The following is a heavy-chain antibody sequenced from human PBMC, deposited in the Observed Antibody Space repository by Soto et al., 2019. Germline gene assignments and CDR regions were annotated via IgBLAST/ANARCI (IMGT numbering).Heavy chain of an antibody. D-gene: IGHD3-22*01. Sequence: SVKVSCKVSGFIFTTSSVQWVRQARGQRLEWIGWITVGTGNTNYAQKFQERVTITRDMSTSTAYMELSNLRSEDTAVYYCAAGDSSGYYGGWGQGTQVTVSS. V-gene: IGHV1-58*01. CDR3: AAGDSSGYYGG. CDR1: GFIFTTSS. J-gene: IGHJ4*02. CDR2: ITVGTGNT.